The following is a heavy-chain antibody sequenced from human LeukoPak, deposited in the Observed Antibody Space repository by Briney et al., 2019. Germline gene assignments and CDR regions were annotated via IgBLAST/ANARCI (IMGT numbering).Heavy chain of an antibody. J-gene: IGHJ6*03. Sequence: SETLSLTCTVSGGSISSTSYYWGWIRQPPGKGLEWIASIYYSGSTYYNPSLKSRVTISVDTSKNQFSLKLSSVTAAGTAVYYCARVLVGTTDYYYYMDVWGKGTTVTISS. CDR2: IYYSGST. V-gene: IGHV4-39*07. CDR3: ARVLVGTTDYYYYMDV. CDR1: GGSISSTSYY. D-gene: IGHD1-26*01.